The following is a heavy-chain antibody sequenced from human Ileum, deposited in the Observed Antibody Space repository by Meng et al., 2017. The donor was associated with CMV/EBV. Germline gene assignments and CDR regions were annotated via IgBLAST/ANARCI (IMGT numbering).Heavy chain of an antibody. V-gene: IGHV4-34*01. CDR2: INHSGIA. D-gene: IGHD2-2*01. J-gene: IGHJ5*02. CDR1: GGSFSDYY. CDR3: ARLFGIVIGPAAIGSDP. Sequence: YGGSFSDYYWNWIRPPPGKGLEWIGEINHSGIASVNPSLRNRVSISEDMSKNQFSLKLTSVTAADTAVYYCARLFGIVIGPAAIGSDPWGQGTLVTVSS.